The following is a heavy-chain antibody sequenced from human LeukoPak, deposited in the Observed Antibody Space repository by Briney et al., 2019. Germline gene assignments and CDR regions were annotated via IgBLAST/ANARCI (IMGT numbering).Heavy chain of an antibody. Sequence: GASLRLSCAASGFTFSSYAMSWVRQAPGKGLEWVSAVSGSGGSTYYADSVKGRFTISRDNSKNTLYLQMNSLKTEDTAVYYCTTRSYSSGWDYWGQGTLVTVSS. CDR2: VSGSGGST. V-gene: IGHV3-23*01. CDR3: TTRSYSSGWDY. CDR1: GFTFSSYA. J-gene: IGHJ4*02. D-gene: IGHD6-19*01.